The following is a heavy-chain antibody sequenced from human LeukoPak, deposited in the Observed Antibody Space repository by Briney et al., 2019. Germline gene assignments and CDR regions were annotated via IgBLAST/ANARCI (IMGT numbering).Heavy chain of an antibody. CDR2: FNPSGSST. J-gene: IGHJ4*02. D-gene: IGHD1-26*01. CDR1: GYTFTSFY. CDR3: ARAGENYYDFYY. Sequence: VSVKVSCKASGYTFTSFYMHWVRQAAGQGLEWMGIFNPSGSSTTYAQKFQGRVTMTRDTSTSIVYMELSSLGSEDTAVYYCARAGENYYDFYYWGQGTLVTVSS. V-gene: IGHV1-46*01.